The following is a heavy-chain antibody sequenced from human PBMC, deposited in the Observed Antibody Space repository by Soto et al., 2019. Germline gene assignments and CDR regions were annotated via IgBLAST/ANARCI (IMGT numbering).Heavy chain of an antibody. Sequence: GESLKISCKGSGYSFTSYWIGWVRQMPGKGLEWMGIIYPGDSDTRYSPSFQGQVTISADKSISTAYLQWSSLKASDTAMYYCARHVDYGGNGQYYYGMDVWGQGTTVTVS. V-gene: IGHV5-51*01. CDR1: GYSFTSYW. D-gene: IGHD4-17*01. CDR3: ARHVDYGGNGQYYYGMDV. CDR2: IYPGDSDT. J-gene: IGHJ6*02.